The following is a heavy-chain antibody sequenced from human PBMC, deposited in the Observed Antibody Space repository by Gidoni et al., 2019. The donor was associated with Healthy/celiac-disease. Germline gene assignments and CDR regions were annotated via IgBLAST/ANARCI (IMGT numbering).Heavy chain of an antibody. V-gene: IGHV3-23*01. Sequence: EVQLLESGGGLVQPGGSLRLSCPASGFTFINYAMTWVRQAPGKGLEWVSAISGSGGSTYFADSVKGRFTISRDNSKNTLYLQMNSLRAEDTAVYYCAKKYCSSTSCYCDYWGQGTLVTVSS. CDR3: AKKYCSSTSCYCDY. CDR1: GFTFINYA. CDR2: ISGSGGST. D-gene: IGHD2-2*01. J-gene: IGHJ4*02.